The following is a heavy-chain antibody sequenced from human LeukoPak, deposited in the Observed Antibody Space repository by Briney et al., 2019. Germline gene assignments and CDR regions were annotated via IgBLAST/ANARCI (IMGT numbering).Heavy chain of an antibody. CDR2: IYYSGST. CDR3: ARRDTDSSIDY. CDR1: GGSISSYY. Sequence: SETLSLTCTVSGGSISSYYWSWIRQPPGKGLEWIGYIYYSGSTNYNPSLKSRVTISVDTSKNQFSLKLSSVTAADTAVYCCARRDTDSSIDYWGQGTLVTVSS. V-gene: IGHV4-59*12. D-gene: IGHD5-18*01. J-gene: IGHJ4*02.